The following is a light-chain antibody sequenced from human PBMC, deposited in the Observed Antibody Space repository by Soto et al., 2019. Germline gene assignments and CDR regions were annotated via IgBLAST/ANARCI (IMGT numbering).Light chain of an antibody. V-gene: IGKV1-5*01. Sequence: DNQMTQSPSTPSSSLGDRVTITCPASQSISSWLAWYQQKPGKAPKLLIYDASSLESGVPSRLSGSGSGTEFTLTISSLQPDDFATYYCQQYNSYAITFGQGTRLEIK. J-gene: IGKJ5*01. CDR1: QSISSW. CDR2: DAS. CDR3: QQYNSYAIT.